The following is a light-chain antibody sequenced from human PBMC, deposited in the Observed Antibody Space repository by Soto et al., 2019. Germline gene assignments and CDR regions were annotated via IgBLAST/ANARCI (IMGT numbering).Light chain of an antibody. Sequence: QSALTQPASVSGSPGQSITISCTGTSSDVGGYNYVSWYQQHPGKAPKLMIYEVSNRPSGVSNRFSGSKSGNTASLTISGLQAEDEADYYCSSYTSSSTSHRVFGTGTKVTVL. V-gene: IGLV2-14*01. J-gene: IGLJ1*01. CDR2: EVS. CDR3: SSYTSSSTSHRV. CDR1: SSDVGGYNY.